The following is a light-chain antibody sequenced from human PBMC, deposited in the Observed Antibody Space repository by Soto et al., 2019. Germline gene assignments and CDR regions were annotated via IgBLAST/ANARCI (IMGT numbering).Light chain of an antibody. CDR3: QKYSSVPV. CDR2: AAS. Sequence: DSQLPQSPTSFSAPVGDGAPIICRGSRGIRNYVAWYQQKPGKAPKLLIYAASTLQSGVPSRFSGSGSGTDFSLTINSLQPEDVATYSCQKYSSVPVFGPGTKVEIK. V-gene: IGKV1-27*01. CDR1: RGIRNY. J-gene: IGKJ3*01.